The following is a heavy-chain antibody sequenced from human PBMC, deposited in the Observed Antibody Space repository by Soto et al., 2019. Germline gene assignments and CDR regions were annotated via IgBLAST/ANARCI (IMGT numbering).Heavy chain of an antibody. V-gene: IGHV3-30*18. CDR1: GFTFSNYG. J-gene: IGHJ3*02. CDR2: ISYDGSNK. Sequence: QVQLVESGGGVVQPGRSLRLSCAASGFTFSNYGMHWVRQAPGKGLEWVAVISYDGSNKFYADSVKGRFTISRDNSKNTLYLQMNSLRAEDTAVYYCAKGSGVAPTWAPAAFDIWGQGTMVTVSS. CDR3: AKGSGVAPTWAPAAFDI. D-gene: IGHD5-12*01.